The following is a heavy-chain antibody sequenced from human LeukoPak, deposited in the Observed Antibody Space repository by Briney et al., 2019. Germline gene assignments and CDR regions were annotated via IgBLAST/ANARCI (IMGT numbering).Heavy chain of an antibody. V-gene: IGHV1-18*01. CDR1: GYTFSSYG. CDR2: ISASNGDT. J-gene: IGHJ4*02. CDR3: ARGGYCSGGSCSSRLMCDF. Sequence: GASVKVSCKASGYTFSSYGINWVRQAPGQGLEWMGWISASNGDTDYAQKVQGRVTMTTDTSTSTAYMELRSLRSDDTAVYYCARGGYCSGGSCSSRLMCDFWGQGTLVTVSS. D-gene: IGHD2-15*01.